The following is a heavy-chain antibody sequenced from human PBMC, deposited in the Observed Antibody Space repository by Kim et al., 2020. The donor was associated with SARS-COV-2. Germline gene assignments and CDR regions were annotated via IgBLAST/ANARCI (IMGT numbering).Heavy chain of an antibody. Sequence: ASVKVSCTASGYTFSSYDINWVRQATGQGLEWMGWMNPNSGDTGYAQKFQGRVAMTRNTSISTAYMELSSLRSEDTAVYYCTTALLPLAAFDIWGQGTMVTVSS. J-gene: IGHJ3*02. CDR2: MNPNSGDT. CDR3: TTALLPLAAFDI. CDR1: GYTFSSYD. V-gene: IGHV1-8*01.